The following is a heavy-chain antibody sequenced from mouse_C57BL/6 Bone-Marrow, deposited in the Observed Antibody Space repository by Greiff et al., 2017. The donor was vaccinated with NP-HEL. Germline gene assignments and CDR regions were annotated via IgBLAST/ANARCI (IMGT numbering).Heavy chain of an antibody. Sequence: QVQLQQSGAELVRPGASVTLSCKASGYTFTDYEMHWVKQTPVHGLEWIGAIDPETGGTAYNQKFKGKAILTADKSSSTAYMELRSLTSEDSAVYYCTRFHKGAYYYAMDYWGQGTSVTVSS. CDR1: GYTFTDYE. CDR2: IDPETGGT. CDR3: TRFHKGAYYYAMDY. D-gene: IGHD1-3*01. J-gene: IGHJ4*01. V-gene: IGHV1-15*01.